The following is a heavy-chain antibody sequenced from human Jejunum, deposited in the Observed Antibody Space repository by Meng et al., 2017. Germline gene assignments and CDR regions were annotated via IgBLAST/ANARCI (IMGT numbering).Heavy chain of an antibody. J-gene: IGHJ5*02. CDR3: VRGRDPMVVGELDP. D-gene: IGHD2-15*01. Sequence: QVRLRQWGAGLLKPSETLSLTCGVYGGSFNSYFWNWIRQPPGKGLEWIGEINQNGRTNYNPSLESRVTISMDKSKKEFSLRLASVTAADTALYYCVRGRDPMVVGELDPWGQGTLVTVSS. V-gene: IGHV4-34*01. CDR1: GGSFNSYF. CDR2: INQNGRT.